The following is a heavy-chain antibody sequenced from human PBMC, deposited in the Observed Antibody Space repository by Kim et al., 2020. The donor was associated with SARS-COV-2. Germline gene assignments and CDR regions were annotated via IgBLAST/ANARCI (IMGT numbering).Heavy chain of an antibody. J-gene: IGHJ4*02. D-gene: IGHD3-22*01. Sequence: ASVKVSCKASGYTFTSYAMHWVRQAPGQRLEWMGWINAGNGNTKYSQKFQGRVTITRDTSASTSYMELSSLRSEDTAVYYCARVFGPMIVVGPVGYWGQGTLVTVSS. CDR3: ARVFGPMIVVGPVGY. V-gene: IGHV1-3*01. CDR2: INAGNGNT. CDR1: GYTFTSYA.